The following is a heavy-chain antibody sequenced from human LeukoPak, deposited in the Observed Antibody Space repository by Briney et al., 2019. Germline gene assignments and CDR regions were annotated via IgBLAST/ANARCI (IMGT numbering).Heavy chain of an antibody. Sequence: GGSLRLSCAASGFTFSSYAMSWVRQAPVRGLEWVSSISGSGESTFYADPVKGRFTISRDNSKNTLYLQMNSLRAEDTALYYCAKDAEYDNSGAFDYWGRGTLVTVSS. CDR2: ISGSGEST. CDR3: AKDAEYDNSGAFDY. D-gene: IGHD1-1*01. J-gene: IGHJ4*02. V-gene: IGHV3-23*01. CDR1: GFTFSSYA.